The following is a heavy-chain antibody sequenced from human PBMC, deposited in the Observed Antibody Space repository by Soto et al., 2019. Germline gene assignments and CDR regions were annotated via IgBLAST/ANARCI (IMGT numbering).Heavy chain of an antibody. Sequence: GASVKVSCKGAGYTFSNYYMHWVRQAPGQGLEWMEIINPSGDSTSYAQEFQGRVTMTRETSTSTLYMELSSLRSEDTAVYYCARATRSGSPHFDHWGQGTLVTVSS. V-gene: IGHV1-46*01. D-gene: IGHD5-12*01. CDR1: GYTFSNYY. CDR3: ARATRSGSPHFDH. J-gene: IGHJ4*02. CDR2: INPSGDST.